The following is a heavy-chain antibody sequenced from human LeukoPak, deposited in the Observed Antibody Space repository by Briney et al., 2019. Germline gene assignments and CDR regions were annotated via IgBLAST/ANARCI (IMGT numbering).Heavy chain of an antibody. CDR3: ARDPTPSSPRLAFFDNWFDP. J-gene: IGHJ5*02. D-gene: IGHD6-13*01. V-gene: IGHV1-2*06. Sequence: ASVKVSCKASGYTFTGHYMHWVRQAPGQGLEWMGRINPNSGGTNYAQKFQGRFTITRDTSVSTAYMELSRLRSDDTAVYYCARDPTPSSPRLAFFDNWFDPWGQGTLVTVSS. CDR2: INPNSGGT. CDR1: GYTFTGHY.